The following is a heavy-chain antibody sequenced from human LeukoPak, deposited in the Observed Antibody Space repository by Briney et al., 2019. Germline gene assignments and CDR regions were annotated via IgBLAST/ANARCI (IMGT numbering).Heavy chain of an antibody. CDR3: ARGNWNDAQGTFDI. J-gene: IGHJ3*02. CDR1: GYTFTGYY. V-gene: IGHV1-2*02. CDR2: INPNSGGT. D-gene: IGHD1-1*01. Sequence: ASVKVSCKASGYTFTGYYIHWVRQAPGQGLEWMGWINPNSGGTNYAQKFQGRVTMTRDTSISTAYMELSRLRSDDTAVYYCARGNWNDAQGTFDIWGQGTMVTVSS.